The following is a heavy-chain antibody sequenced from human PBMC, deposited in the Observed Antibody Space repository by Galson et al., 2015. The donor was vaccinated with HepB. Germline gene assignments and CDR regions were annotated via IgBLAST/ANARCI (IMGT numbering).Heavy chain of an antibody. Sequence: SLRLSCAASGFTVSSNYMSWVRQAPGKGLEWVSVIYSGGSTYYADSVKGRFTISRHNSRNTLYLQMNSLRAEDTAVYYCARATVDYFDYWGQGTLVTVSS. V-gene: IGHV3-53*04. CDR1: GFTVSSNY. CDR3: ARATVDYFDY. J-gene: IGHJ4*02. CDR2: IYSGGST. D-gene: IGHD4-23*01.